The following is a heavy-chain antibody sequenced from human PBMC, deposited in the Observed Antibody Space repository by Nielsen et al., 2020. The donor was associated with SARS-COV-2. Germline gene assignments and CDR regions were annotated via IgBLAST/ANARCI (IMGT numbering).Heavy chain of an antibody. V-gene: IGHV3-74*01. Sequence: GESLKISCAASGFTFSSYWMHWGRQAPGKGLVWVSRINSDGSSTSYADSVKGRFTISRDNSKNTLYLQMNSLRAEDTAVYYCARVERRITIFGVVPRVDLWGRGTLVTVSS. CDR2: INSDGSST. CDR1: GFTFSSYW. CDR3: ARVERRITIFGVVPRVDL. J-gene: IGHJ2*01. D-gene: IGHD3-3*01.